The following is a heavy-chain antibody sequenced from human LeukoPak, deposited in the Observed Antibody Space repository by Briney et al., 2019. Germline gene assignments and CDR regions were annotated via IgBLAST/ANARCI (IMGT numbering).Heavy chain of an antibody. V-gene: IGHV1-18*01. Sequence: ASVKVSCKASGYTFTNYGISWVRQAPGQGLEWMGWISAHNGNTNYAQKLQGRVTMTTDTSTSTAYMELRSLRSDDTAVYYCARAALPFLEWLLYDKGDFDLWGQGTMITVSS. CDR2: ISAHNGNT. CDR3: ARAALPFLEWLLYDKGDFDL. D-gene: IGHD3-3*01. CDR1: GYTFTNYG. J-gene: IGHJ3*01.